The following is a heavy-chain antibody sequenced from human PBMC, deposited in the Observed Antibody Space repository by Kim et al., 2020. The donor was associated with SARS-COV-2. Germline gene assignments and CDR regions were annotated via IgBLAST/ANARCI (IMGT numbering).Heavy chain of an antibody. D-gene: IGHD3-10*01. CDR2: IYSNGNT. CDR3: ARPRGGTYGSGTIDY. J-gene: IGHJ4*02. V-gene: IGHV3-53*01. Sequence: GGSLRLSCAASGFTVSSNFMSWVRQAPGKGLEWVSVIYSNGNTYYTDAVKGRFTISRDNPKNTLYLQMNSLRAEDTAVYYCARPRGGTYGSGTIDYWGQGTLVTVSS. CDR1: GFTVSSNF.